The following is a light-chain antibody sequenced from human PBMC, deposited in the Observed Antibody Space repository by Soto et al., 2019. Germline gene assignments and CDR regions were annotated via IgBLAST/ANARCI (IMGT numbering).Light chain of an antibody. J-gene: IGLJ1*01. CDR1: SSDVGGFNS. V-gene: IGLV2-14*03. CDR3: SSYTSTMTNV. Sequence: QSVLTQPASVSGSPGQSITISCTGTSSDVGGFNSVSWYQLRPGTAPKLILYDVVDRPSGVSYRFSGSKSGNTASLTISGLQAAYEADYFCSSYTSTMTNVFGSGTMVTV. CDR2: DVV.